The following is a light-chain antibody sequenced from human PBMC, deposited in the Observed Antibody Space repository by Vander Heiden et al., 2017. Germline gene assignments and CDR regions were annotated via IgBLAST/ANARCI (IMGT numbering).Light chain of an antibody. CDR2: STN. V-gene: IGLV8-61*01. CDR1: SGSVSTSYY. Sequence: QTVVTQEPSFSLSPVGTVTLTCGLSSGSVSTSYYPSWYQQTPGQAPRTLIYSTNTRSSGVPDRFSGSILGNKAALTITGAQADDESDYYCVLYMGSGISVFGGGTKLTVL. J-gene: IGLJ2*01. CDR3: VLYMGSGISV.